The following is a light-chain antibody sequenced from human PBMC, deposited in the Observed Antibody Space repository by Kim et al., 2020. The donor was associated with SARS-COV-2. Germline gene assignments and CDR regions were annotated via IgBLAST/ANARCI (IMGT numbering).Light chain of an antibody. Sequence: EIVLTQSPATLSVSLGQRATLSCRASQSVINNLAWYQQKPGQAPRLLIYGASTRATGIPARFSGSGSGTEFTLTISSLQSEDFAVYYCQQYHHWPPVTFGPGTKVDIK. CDR3: QQYHHWPPVT. J-gene: IGKJ3*01. V-gene: IGKV3-15*01. CDR2: GAS. CDR1: QSVINN.